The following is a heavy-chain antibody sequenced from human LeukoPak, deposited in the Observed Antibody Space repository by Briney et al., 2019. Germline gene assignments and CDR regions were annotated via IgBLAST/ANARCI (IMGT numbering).Heavy chain of an antibody. D-gene: IGHD2-2*02. CDR1: GGSISSGGYY. Sequence: SQTLSLTCTVSGGSISSGGYYWSWIRQPPGKGLEWIGEINHSGSTNYNPSLKSRVTISVDTSKNQFSLKLSSVTAADTAVYYCAYTGDPPIDYWGQGTLVTVSS. CDR2: INHSGST. J-gene: IGHJ4*02. V-gene: IGHV4-30-2*01. CDR3: AYTGDPPIDY.